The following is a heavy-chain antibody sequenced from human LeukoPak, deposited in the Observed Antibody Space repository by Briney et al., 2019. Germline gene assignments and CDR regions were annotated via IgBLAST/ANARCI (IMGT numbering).Heavy chain of an antibody. CDR3: TTNLNWGWEVQLRPG. D-gene: IGHD6-25*01. Sequence: GGSLRLSCAASGFTFSDSWMSWVRQAPGKGLEWLGVIKSQSFGGGTTEFAAPVKGRITISRDESKNTLYLQMNSVMTEDTGVYYCTTNLNWGWEVQLRPGWGQGTPVTVSS. J-gene: IGHJ4*02. CDR2: IKSQSFGGGTT. CDR1: GFTFSDSW. V-gene: IGHV3-15*01.